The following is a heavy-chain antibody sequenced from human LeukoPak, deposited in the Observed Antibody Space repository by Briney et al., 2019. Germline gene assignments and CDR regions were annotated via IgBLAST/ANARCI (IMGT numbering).Heavy chain of an antibody. CDR3: ARFSSWSPSTDYYIDV. CDR1: GGSFSSYA. CDR2: IIPIFGTA. D-gene: IGHD6-13*01. J-gene: IGHJ6*03. Sequence: ASVKVSCTASGGSFSSYAIRWGRQAPGQGLEWRGGIIPIFGTANYAQKFQGRVTITTDESTRTAYMELSSLRSKDTAVYYCARFSSWSPSTDYYIDVWGKGTTVTVSS. V-gene: IGHV1-69*05.